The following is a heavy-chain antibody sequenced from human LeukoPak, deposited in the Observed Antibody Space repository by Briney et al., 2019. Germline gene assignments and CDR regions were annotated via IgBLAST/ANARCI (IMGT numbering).Heavy chain of an antibody. Sequence: PSGTLSLTCAVSGGSISSSNWWSWVRQPPGQGLEWIGEIYHSGSTNYNPSLKSRVTISVDKSKNQFSLKLSSVTAAVTAVYYCARDQGSSWAKDPIFDYWGQGTLVTVSS. CDR2: IYHSGST. CDR1: GGSISSSNW. D-gene: IGHD6-13*01. CDR3: ARDQGSSWAKDPIFDY. V-gene: IGHV4-4*02. J-gene: IGHJ4*02.